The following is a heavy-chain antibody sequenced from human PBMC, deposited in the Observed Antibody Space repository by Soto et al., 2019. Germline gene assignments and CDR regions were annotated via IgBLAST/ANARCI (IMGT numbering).Heavy chain of an antibody. D-gene: IGHD1-26*01. J-gene: IGHJ6*03. CDR3: ARGSGSYRYYMAV. V-gene: IGHV3-48*01. CDR2: ISSSSSTI. CDR1: GFTFSSYS. Sequence: EVQLVESGGGLVQPGGSLRLSCAASGFTFSSYSMNWVRQAPGKGLEWVSYISSSSSTIYYADSVKGRFTISRDNAKNSLYLQMNSLRAEDTAVYYCARGSGSYRYYMAVWGKGTTVTVSS.